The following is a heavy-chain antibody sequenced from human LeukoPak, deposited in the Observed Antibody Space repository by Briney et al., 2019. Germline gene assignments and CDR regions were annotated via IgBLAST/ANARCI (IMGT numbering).Heavy chain of an antibody. CDR3: ASHVVVTAIEDYYYGMDV. CDR1: GFTFSSYE. D-gene: IGHD2-21*02. Sequence: GGSLRLSCAASGFTFSSYEMNWVRQASGKGLEWVSYISSSGSTIYYADSVKGRFTVSRDNAKNSLYLQMNSLRAEDTAVYYCASHVVVTAIEDYYYGMDVWGQGTTVTVSS. J-gene: IGHJ6*02. CDR2: ISSSGSTI. V-gene: IGHV3-48*03.